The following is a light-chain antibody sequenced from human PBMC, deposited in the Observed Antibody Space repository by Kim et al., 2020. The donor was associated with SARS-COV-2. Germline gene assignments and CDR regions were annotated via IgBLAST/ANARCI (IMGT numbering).Light chain of an antibody. Sequence: QPVLTQSSSASASLGSSVKLTCTLSSGHSSHIIAWHQQQPGKAPRYLMKLDGGGSYTKGSGVPDRFLGSSSGADRYLTISNLQSEDEADYYCETWDNNTRVFGGGTQLTVL. CDR3: ETWDNNTRV. CDR2: LDGGGSY. J-gene: IGLJ3*02. CDR1: SGHSSHI. V-gene: IGLV4-60*03.